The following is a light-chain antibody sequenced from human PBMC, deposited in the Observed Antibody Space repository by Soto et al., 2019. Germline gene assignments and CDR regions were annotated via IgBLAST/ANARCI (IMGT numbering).Light chain of an antibody. J-gene: IGKJ1*01. CDR2: AAS. CDR3: QQYYHWPRT. Sequence: EVVVTQSPATLSVSPGARATLSCRASQSVSSNLAWYQQKPGQAPRLLIYAASTRATGIPARFSGSGSGTDFILTITSLQTEDFAVYYCQQYYHWPRTFGQGAKVDI. CDR1: QSVSSN. V-gene: IGKV3-15*01.